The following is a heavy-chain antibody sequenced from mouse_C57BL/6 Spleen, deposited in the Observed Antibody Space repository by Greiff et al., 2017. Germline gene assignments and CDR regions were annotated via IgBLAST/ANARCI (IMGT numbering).Heavy chain of an antibody. D-gene: IGHD1-1*01. J-gene: IGHJ3*01. V-gene: IGHV1-50*01. CDR2: IDPSDSYT. Sequence: QVQLQQPGAELVKPGASVKLSCKASGYTFTSYWMQWVKQRPGQGLEWIGEIDPSDSYTNYNQKFKGKATLTVDTSSSTAYMQLSSLTSEDSAVYYCATGDGSSYERFAYWGQGTLVTVSA. CDR3: ATGDGSSYERFAY. CDR1: GYTFTSYW.